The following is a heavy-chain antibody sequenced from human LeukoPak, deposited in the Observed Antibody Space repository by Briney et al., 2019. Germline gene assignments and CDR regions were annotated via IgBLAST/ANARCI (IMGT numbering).Heavy chain of an antibody. D-gene: IGHD5-18*01. J-gene: IGHJ6*03. CDR2: IYYSGST. CDR1: GGSISSSSYY. V-gene: IGHV4-39*07. Sequence: PSETLSLTCTVSGGSISSSSYYWGWIRQPPGKGLEWIGSIYYSGSTYYNPSLKSRVTISVDTSKNQFSLKLSSVTAADTAVYYCARTNTAMVYYYYYYYMDVWGKGTTVTVSS. CDR3: ARTNTAMVYYYYYYYMDV.